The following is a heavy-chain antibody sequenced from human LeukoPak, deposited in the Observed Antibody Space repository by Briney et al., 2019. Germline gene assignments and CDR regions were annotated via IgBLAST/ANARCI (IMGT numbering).Heavy chain of an antibody. CDR1: GFTFSSYG. J-gene: IGHJ4*02. Sequence: PGGSLRLSCAASGFTFSSYGMHWVRQAPGKGLEWVAVIWYDGSNKYYADSVKGRFTISRDNSKNTLYLQMNSLRAEDTAVYYCAKAMPNYGDYVGEIDYWGQGTPVTVSS. CDR2: IWYDGSNK. CDR3: AKAMPNYGDYVGEIDY. D-gene: IGHD4-17*01. V-gene: IGHV3-33*06.